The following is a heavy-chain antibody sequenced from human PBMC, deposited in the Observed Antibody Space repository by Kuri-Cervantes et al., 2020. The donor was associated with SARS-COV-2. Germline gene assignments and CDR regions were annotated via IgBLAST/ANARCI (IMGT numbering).Heavy chain of an antibody. CDR2: IKQDGSEK. J-gene: IGHJ1*01. Sequence: GGSLRLSCAASGFTFSSYWMSWVRQAPGKGLEWVANIKQDGSEKYYVDSVKGRFTISRDNAKNSLYLQMNSLRAEDTAVCYCARGLTTVTTLDFQHWGQGTLVTVSS. D-gene: IGHD4-17*01. CDR1: GFTFSSYW. V-gene: IGHV3-7*03. CDR3: ARGLTTVTTLDFQH.